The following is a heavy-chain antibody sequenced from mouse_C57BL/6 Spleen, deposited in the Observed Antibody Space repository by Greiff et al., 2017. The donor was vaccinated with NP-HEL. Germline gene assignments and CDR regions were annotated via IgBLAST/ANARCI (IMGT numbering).Heavy chain of an antibody. CDR3: ARRQLRLPLDY. V-gene: IGHV1-42*01. Sequence: VQLQQSGPELVKPGASVKISCKASGYSFTGYYMNWVKQSPEKSLEWIGEINPSTGGTTYNQKFKAKATLTVDKSSSTAYMQLKSLTSEDSAVYYGARRQLRLPLDYWGKGTTLTVSS. J-gene: IGHJ2*01. CDR1: GYSFTGYY. CDR2: INPSTGGT. D-gene: IGHD3-2*02.